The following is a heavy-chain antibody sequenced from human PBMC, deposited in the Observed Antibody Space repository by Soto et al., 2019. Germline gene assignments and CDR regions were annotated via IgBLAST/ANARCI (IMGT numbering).Heavy chain of an antibody. CDR3: ARLEGLATISYYFDF. J-gene: IGHJ4*02. D-gene: IGHD5-12*01. CDR2: IYYRGNA. Sequence: QLQLQESGPGLVKPSETLSLTCSVSDDSINSDKYYWGWIRQPPGKGLEWIGSIYYRGNAYYNPSLQTRVTISLDKSKSQFSLKLNSVTAADSAVYFCARLEGLATISYYFDFVGPGALVTVSS. V-gene: IGHV4-39*01. CDR1: DDSINSDKYY.